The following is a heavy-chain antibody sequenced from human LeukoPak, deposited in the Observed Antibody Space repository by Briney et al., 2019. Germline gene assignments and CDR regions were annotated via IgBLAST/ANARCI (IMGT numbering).Heavy chain of an antibody. Sequence: SETLSLTCTVSGVSISSYYWSWIRQPPGKGLEWIGYIYYSGSTNYNPSLKSRVTISVDTSKNQFSLKLGSVTAADTAVYYCARGPPRLLWFGELDVWGKGTTVTISS. CDR1: GVSISSYY. CDR2: IYYSGST. D-gene: IGHD3-10*01. J-gene: IGHJ6*04. CDR3: ARGPPRLLWFGELDV. V-gene: IGHV4-59*01.